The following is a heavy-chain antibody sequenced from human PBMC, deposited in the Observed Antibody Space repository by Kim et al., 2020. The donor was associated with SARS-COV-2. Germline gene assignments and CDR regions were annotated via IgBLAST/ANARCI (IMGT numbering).Heavy chain of an antibody. D-gene: IGHD6-13*01. J-gene: IGHJ4*01. CDR3: TKARGLTAGAYNY. V-gene: IGHV3-23*01. Sequence: YYADSVKGRFTISRDNSKNTLFLKMNSLRVEDTAIYYCTKARGLTAGAYNYWGQGTLVAVSS.